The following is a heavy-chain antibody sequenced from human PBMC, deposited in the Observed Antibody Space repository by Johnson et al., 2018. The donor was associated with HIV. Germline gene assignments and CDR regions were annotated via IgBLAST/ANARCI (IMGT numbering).Heavy chain of an antibody. CDR2: ISYDGSNK. Sequence: QVQLVESGGGVVQPGRSLRLSCAASGFTFSSYAMHWVRHAPGKGLEWVAVISYDGSNKYYADSVKGRFTISRDNSKNTLYLQMNSLRAEDTAVYYCAREMAWEDAFDVWGQGTMVTVSS. D-gene: IGHD5-24*01. V-gene: IGHV3-30*04. J-gene: IGHJ3*01. CDR3: AREMAWEDAFDV. CDR1: GFTFSSYA.